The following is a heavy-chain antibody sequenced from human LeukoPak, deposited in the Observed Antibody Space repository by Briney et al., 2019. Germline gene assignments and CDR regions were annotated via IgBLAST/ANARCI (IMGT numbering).Heavy chain of an antibody. D-gene: IGHD3-10*01. CDR1: GGSISSYY. CDR3: ARSSYYYAADAFDI. J-gene: IGHJ3*02. Sequence: SETLSLTCTVSGGSISSYYWSWIRQPPGKGLEWIGYIYYSGSTNYNPSLKSRVTISIDTSKNQYSLKLNSVTAADTAVYYCARSSYYYAADAFDIWGQGTMVTVSS. V-gene: IGHV4-59*01. CDR2: IYYSGST.